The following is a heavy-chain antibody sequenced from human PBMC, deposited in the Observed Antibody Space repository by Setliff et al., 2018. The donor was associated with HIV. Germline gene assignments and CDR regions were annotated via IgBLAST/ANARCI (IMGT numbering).Heavy chain of an antibody. Sequence: LSLTCAVSGGSINSGSIYWSWVRRPAGGGLEWIGHMHANGLTTYNPSLRSRAAISMETSKNQFSLRLSAVTAADSAIYYCAGLDSADYFVGVLNFWGQGTRVTVS. J-gene: IGHJ4*03. V-gene: IGHV4-61*09. CDR2: MHANGLT. CDR1: GGSINSGSIY. D-gene: IGHD3-22*01. CDR3: AGLDSADYFVGVLNF.